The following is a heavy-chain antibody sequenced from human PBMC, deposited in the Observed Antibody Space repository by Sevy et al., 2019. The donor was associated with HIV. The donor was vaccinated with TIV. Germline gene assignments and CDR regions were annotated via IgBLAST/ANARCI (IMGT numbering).Heavy chain of an antibody. D-gene: IGHD1-7*01. CDR3: AGNWNYEY. Sequence: GGSLRLSCAASGLTFSSYWMSWVRQAPGKGLEWVANIKQDGSEKYYVDSVKGRFTISRDNAKNSLYLQMNSLRAEDTAVYYCAGNWNYEYWGQGTLVTVSS. CDR1: GLTFSSYW. J-gene: IGHJ4*02. V-gene: IGHV3-7*03. CDR2: IKQDGSEK.